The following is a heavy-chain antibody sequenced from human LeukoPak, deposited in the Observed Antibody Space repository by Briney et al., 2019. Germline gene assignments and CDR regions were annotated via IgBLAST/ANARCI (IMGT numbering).Heavy chain of an antibody. CDR3: VRPCYGGGCQQAFDM. V-gene: IGHV1-46*01. J-gene: IGHJ3*02. D-gene: IGHD2-21*01. CDR2: IKSSDGWT. Sequence: GSSVKVSCKAAGYTFTRHYIHWVRQAPGQGLEWMGIIKSSDGWTNYAQKFQGRLTMTRDMSTGTHYMQRNSLRSEDTAGYYLVRPCYGGGCQQAFDMWGQGTMVTVSS. CDR1: GYTFTRHY.